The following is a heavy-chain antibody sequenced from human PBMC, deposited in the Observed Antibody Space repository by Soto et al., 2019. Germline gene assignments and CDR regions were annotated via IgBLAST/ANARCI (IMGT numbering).Heavy chain of an antibody. D-gene: IGHD3-3*01. V-gene: IGHV3-30-3*01. CDR2: ISYDGSNK. CDR1: GFTFSSYA. Sequence: GGSLRLCCAASGFTFSSYAMHWVRQAPGKGLEWVAVISYDGSNKYYADSVKGRFTISRDNSKNTLYLQMNSLKAEDTAVYYCARGFGVAITAPLGYWGQGTLVTVSS. CDR3: ARGFGVAITAPLGY. J-gene: IGHJ4*02.